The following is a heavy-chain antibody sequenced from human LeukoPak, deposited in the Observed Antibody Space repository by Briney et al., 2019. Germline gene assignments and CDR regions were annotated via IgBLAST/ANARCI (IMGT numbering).Heavy chain of an antibody. CDR3: ARDRPRSGGFYYYYMDV. CDR2: IYYSGST. J-gene: IGHJ6*03. CDR1: GGSIFSSSYY. V-gene: IGHV4-39*07. Sequence: PSETLSLTCTVSGGSIFSSSYYWGWVRQPPGKGLEWIGSIYYSGSTYYNPSLKSRVTISVDTSKNHFSLKLSSVTAADTAVYYCARDRPRSGGFYYYYMDVWGKGTTVTVSS.